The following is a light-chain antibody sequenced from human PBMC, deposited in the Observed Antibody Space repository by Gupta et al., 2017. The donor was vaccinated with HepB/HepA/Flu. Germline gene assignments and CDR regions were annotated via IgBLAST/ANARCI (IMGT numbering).Light chain of an antibody. J-gene: IGLJ1*01. CDR1: KLGDKY. V-gene: IGLV3-1*01. Sequence: SCALTQPPSVSVSPGQTASITCSGDKLGDKYACWYPQKPGQSPVLVIYQDSKRPSGIPERFSGSNSGNTATLTISGTQAMDEADYYCQAWDSSTGVFGTGTKVTVL. CDR2: QDS. CDR3: QAWDSSTGV.